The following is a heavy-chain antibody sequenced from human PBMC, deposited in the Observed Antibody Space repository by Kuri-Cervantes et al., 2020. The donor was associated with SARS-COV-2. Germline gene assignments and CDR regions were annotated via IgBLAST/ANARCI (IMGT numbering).Heavy chain of an antibody. V-gene: IGHV3-74*01. CDR2: INSDGSST. J-gene: IGHJ4*02. CDR3: ARGRAARYFDY. D-gene: IGHD6-6*01. Sequence: GESLKISCAASGFTFSSYWMHWVRQAPGKGLVWVSRINSDGSSTSYADSVKGRFTISRGNAKNTLYLQMNSLRAEDTAVYYCARGRAARYFDYWGQGTLVTVSS. CDR1: GFTFSSYW.